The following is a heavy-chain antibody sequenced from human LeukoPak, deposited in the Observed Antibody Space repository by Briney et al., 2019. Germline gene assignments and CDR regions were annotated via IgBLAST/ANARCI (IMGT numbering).Heavy chain of an antibody. J-gene: IGHJ6*03. D-gene: IGHD3-16*01. V-gene: IGHV4-39*01. CDR3: ARRRIMVTFGGVLTYYMDV. CDR1: GGSISSSSYY. Sequence: PSETLSLTCTVSGGSISSSSYYWGWIRQPPGKGLEWIGSIYYSGSTYYNPSLKSRVTISVDTSKNQFSLKLSSVTAADTAVYYCARRRIMVTFGGVLTYYMDVWGKGTTVTISS. CDR2: IYYSGST.